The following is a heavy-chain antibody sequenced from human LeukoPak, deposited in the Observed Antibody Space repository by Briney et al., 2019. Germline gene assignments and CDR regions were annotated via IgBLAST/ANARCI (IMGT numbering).Heavy chain of an antibody. J-gene: IGHJ4*02. Sequence: GASVKVSCKASGGTFSSYAISWVRQAPGQGLEWMGGIIPIFGTANYAQKFQGRVTITADESTSTAYMELSSLRSEDTAVYYCARGAPSRYDFWSGYPIDYWGQGTLVTVSS. D-gene: IGHD3-3*01. CDR3: ARGAPSRYDFWSGYPIDY. CDR2: IIPIFGTA. V-gene: IGHV1-69*13. CDR1: GGTFSSYA.